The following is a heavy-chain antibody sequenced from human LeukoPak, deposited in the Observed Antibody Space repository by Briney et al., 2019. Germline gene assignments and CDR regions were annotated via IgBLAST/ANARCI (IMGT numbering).Heavy chain of an antibody. Sequence: GGSLRLSCAASGFAFSSYAMSWVRQAPGKGLEWVSAISGSGGSTYYADSVKGRFTISRDNSKNTLYLQMNSLRAEDTAVYYCAKGGEGLYHYYMDVWGKGTTVTVSS. D-gene: IGHD3-10*01. CDR3: AKGGEGLYHYYMDV. CDR1: GFAFSSYA. CDR2: ISGSGGST. V-gene: IGHV3-23*01. J-gene: IGHJ6*03.